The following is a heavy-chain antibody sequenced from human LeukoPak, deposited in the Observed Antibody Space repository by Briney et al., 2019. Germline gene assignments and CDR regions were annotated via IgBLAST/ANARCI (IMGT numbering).Heavy chain of an antibody. Sequence: PSETLSLTCAVYGGSFSGYYWSWIRQPPGEGLEWIGEINHSGSTNYNPSLKSRVTISVDTSKNQFSLKLSSVTAADTAVYYCARITGRRGDYWGQGTLVTVSS. CDR1: GGSFSGYY. V-gene: IGHV4-34*01. D-gene: IGHD1-14*01. J-gene: IGHJ4*02. CDR2: INHSGST. CDR3: ARITGRRGDY.